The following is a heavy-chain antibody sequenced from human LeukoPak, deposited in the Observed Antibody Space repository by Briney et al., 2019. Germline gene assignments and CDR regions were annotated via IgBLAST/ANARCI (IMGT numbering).Heavy chain of an antibody. CDR3: AGGVTAIPTYFDY. Sequence: GGSLRLSCAASGFTFDDYAMHWVRQAPGKGLEWVSGISWNSGSIGYADSVKGRFTISRDNAKNSLYLQMNSLRAEDTAVYYCAGGVTAIPTYFDYWGQGTLVTVSS. CDR1: GFTFDDYA. CDR2: ISWNSGSI. D-gene: IGHD2-21*02. V-gene: IGHV3-9*01. J-gene: IGHJ4*02.